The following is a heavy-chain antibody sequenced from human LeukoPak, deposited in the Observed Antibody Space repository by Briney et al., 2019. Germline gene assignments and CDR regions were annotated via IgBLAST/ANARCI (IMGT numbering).Heavy chain of an antibody. CDR2: VSYHGSNDK. CDR1: GFTFSDYG. J-gene: IGHJ6*03. V-gene: IGHV3-30*03. CDR3: ARGGGNGLYYYMDV. D-gene: IGHD4-23*01. Sequence: GGSLRLSCAASGFTFSDYGMHWVRQAPGKGLEWVAVVSYHGSNDKYYVDSVKGRFTISRDNSKSTLYLQMSSLRAEDTALYHCARGGGNGLYYYMDVWGKGTTVTVSS.